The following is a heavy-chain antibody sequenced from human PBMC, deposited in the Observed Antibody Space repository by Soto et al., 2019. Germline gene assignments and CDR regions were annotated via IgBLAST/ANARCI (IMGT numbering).Heavy chain of an antibody. CDR3: ARVLGNDAFDI. CDR1: GGSISSSNW. D-gene: IGHD3-3*02. CDR2: IYHSGST. V-gene: IGHV4-4*02. Sequence: QVQLQESGPGLVKPSGTLSLTCAVSGGSISSSNWWSWVRQPPGKGLEWIGEIYHSGSTNYNPSLKSRVTISADKSKNPFSLKLRSVTAADTAVYYCARVLGNDAFDIWGQGTMVTVSS. J-gene: IGHJ3*02.